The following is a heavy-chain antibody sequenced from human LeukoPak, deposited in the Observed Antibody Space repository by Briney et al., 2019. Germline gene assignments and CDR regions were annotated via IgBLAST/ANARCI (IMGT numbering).Heavy chain of an antibody. CDR1: GFTFSSYA. D-gene: IGHD6-6*01. Sequence: HAGGSLRLSCAASGFTFSSYAMHWVRQAPGKGLEWVAVISYDGSNKYYADSVKGRFTISRDNSKNTLYLQMNSLRAEDTAVYYCARDTAARRPYWGQGTLVTVSS. J-gene: IGHJ4*02. CDR2: ISYDGSNK. CDR3: ARDTAARRPY. V-gene: IGHV3-30*04.